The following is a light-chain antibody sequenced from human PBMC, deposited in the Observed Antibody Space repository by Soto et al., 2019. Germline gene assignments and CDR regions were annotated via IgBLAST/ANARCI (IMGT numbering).Light chain of an antibody. V-gene: IGLV1-40*01. CDR3: QSYDSSLRGWV. J-gene: IGLJ3*02. CDR2: GNS. CDR1: STNIGAGYD. Sequence: QSVLTQPPSVSGAPGQRVTISCTGSSTNIGAGYDVHWYQQLPGTAPKLLIYGNSNRPSGVPDRFSGSKSGTSASLAITGLQAEDEADYSRQSYDSSLRGWVFGGGTKLTVL.